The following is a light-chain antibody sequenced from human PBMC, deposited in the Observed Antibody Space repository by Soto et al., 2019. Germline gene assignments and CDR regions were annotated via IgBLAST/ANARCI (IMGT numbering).Light chain of an antibody. CDR3: TSYTSADSGV. CDR2: EVT. CDR1: SSDVGAYNR. J-gene: IGLJ3*02. V-gene: IGLV2-14*01. Sequence: QSALTQPASASGSPGQSISISCTGTSSDVGAYNRVSWYQHHPGKAPKLMIYEVTNRPSGVSNRFSGSKSANTASLTISGLQAEDEANYYCTSYTSADSGVFGGGTKLTVL.